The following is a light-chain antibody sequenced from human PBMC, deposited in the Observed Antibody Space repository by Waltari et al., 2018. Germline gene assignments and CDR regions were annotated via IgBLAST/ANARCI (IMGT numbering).Light chain of an antibody. V-gene: IGKV1-39*01. J-gene: IGKJ1*01. CDR2: AAS. Sequence: DIQMTQSPSSLSASVGERVTITCRASQSISSYLSWYQQKPGRAPKLLIYAASSLESGVPSRFSGSGSGRDFTLIISSLQPEDFATYSCQQSYSQTRTFGQGTKVEI. CDR3: QQSYSQTRT. CDR1: QSISSY.